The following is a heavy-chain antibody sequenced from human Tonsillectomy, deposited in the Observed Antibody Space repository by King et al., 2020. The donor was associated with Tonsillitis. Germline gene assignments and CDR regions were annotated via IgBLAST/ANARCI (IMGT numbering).Heavy chain of an antibody. V-gene: IGHV1-69*01. D-gene: IGHD2-2*01. CDR2: IIPIFGTA. J-gene: IGHJ5*02. CDR1: GGTFSSYA. Sequence: QVQLVQSGAEVKKPGSSVKVSCKASGGTFSSYAISWVRQAPGQGLEWMGGIIPIFGTANYAQKFQGRVTITADESTSTAYMELSSLRSEDTAVYYCARGGYCSSTSCYEYWFDPWGQGTLVTVSS. CDR3: ARGGYCSSTSCYEYWFDP.